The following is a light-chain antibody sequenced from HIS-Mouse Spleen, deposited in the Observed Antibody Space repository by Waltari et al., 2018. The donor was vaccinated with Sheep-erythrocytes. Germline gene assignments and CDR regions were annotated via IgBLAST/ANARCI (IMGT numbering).Light chain of an antibody. CDR3: CSYAGSYNHV. CDR1: SSDVGGYTY. CDR2: DVS. J-gene: IGLJ1*01. V-gene: IGLV2-11*01. Sequence: QSALTQPRPVSGSPGQSVTLSCTGTSSDVGGYTYFSWYQQHPGKAPKLMIYDVSKRPSGVPDRFSGSKSGNTASLTISGLQAEDEADYYCCSYAGSYNHVFATGTKVTVL.